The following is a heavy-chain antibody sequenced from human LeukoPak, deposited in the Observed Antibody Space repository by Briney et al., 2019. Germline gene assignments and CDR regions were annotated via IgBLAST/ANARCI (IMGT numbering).Heavy chain of an antibody. CDR3: ATSRAVARPFDY. V-gene: IGHV5-51*01. D-gene: IGHD6-19*01. J-gene: IGHJ4*02. Sequence: GESLKISCRGSGYSFTSYWIGWVRQMPGKGLEWMGIVYPGDSDTRYSPSFQGQVTISADKSISTAYLQWSSLRASDTAMYYCATSRAVARPFDYWGQGTLVTVSS. CDR2: VYPGDSDT. CDR1: GYSFTSYW.